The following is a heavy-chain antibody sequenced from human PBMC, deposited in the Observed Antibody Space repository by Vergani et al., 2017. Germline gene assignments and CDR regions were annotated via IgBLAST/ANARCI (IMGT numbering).Heavy chain of an antibody. V-gene: IGHV3-21*01. CDR2: ISSSSSYI. J-gene: IGHJ4*02. CDR1: GFTFSSYS. Sequence: VQLVESGGGVVQPGRSLRLSCAASGFTFSSYSMNWVRQAPGKGLEWVSSISSSSSYIYYADSVKGRFTISRDNAKNSLYLQMNSLRAEDTAVYYCARDQMREPGYWGQGTLVTVSS. CDR3: ARDQMREPGY. D-gene: IGHD1-14*01.